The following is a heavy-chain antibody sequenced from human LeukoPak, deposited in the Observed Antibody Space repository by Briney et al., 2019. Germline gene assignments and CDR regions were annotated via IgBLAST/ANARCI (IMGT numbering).Heavy chain of an antibody. D-gene: IGHD3-9*01. CDR1: GGSISSSSYY. CDR3: ARRLVIIPTLDY. V-gene: IGHV4-39*01. J-gene: IGHJ4*02. CDR2: IYYSGST. Sequence: SETLSLTCTVSGGSISSSSYYWGWIRQPPGKGLEWIGSIYYSGSTFYNPSLKSRVTISVDTSKNQFSLKLSSVTAADTAVYYCARRLVIIPTLDYWGQGTLVTVSS.